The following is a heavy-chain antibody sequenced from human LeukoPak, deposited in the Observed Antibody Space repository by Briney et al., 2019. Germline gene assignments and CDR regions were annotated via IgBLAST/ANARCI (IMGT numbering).Heavy chain of an antibody. CDR2: ISYDGRNK. V-gene: IGHV3-30*04. D-gene: IGHD5-18*01. CDR3: AKRDTALSEGPDY. J-gene: IGHJ4*02. CDR1: GFTFSNYA. Sequence: GGSLRLSCAASGFTFSNYAMHWVRQAPGKGLEWVALISYDGRNKYYADFVEGRFIISRDKSRNTLYLQMNSLRAEDTAIYYCAKRDTALSEGPDYWGQGTLVTVSS.